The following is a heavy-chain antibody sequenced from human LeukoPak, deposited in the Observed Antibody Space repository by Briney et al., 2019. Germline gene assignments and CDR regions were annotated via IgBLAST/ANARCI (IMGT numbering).Heavy chain of an antibody. V-gene: IGHV3-74*01. CDR3: AKEPHSDYSDHTDSFDI. CDR2: INGDGTST. Sequence: GGSLRLSCAASGFTFSSYWMHWVRQAPGKGLVWVARINGDGTSTDYADSVKGRFSISRDNAKNTLYLQMNSLRSEDTAVYYCAKEPHSDYSDHTDSFDIWGQGTMVTVSS. J-gene: IGHJ3*02. CDR1: GFTFSSYW. D-gene: IGHD4-17*01.